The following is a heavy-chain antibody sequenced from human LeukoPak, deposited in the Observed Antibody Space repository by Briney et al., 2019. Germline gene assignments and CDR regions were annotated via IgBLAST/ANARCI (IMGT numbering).Heavy chain of an antibody. V-gene: IGHV1-2*02. J-gene: IGHJ4*02. CDR2: INPISGGT. D-gene: IGHD5-24*01. CDR3: AREDGSFDY. Sequence: ASVKVSCKASGYTLTSYFIHWVRQAPGQGLEWMAWINPISGGTNSAQKFQGRVTMTRDTSISTAYMELSGLRSDDTAVYYCAREDGSFDYWGQGTLVTVSS. CDR1: GYTLTSYF.